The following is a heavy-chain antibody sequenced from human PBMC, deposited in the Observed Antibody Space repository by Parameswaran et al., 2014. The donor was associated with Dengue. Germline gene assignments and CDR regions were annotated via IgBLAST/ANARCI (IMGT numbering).Heavy chain of an antibody. J-gene: IGHJ4*02. D-gene: IGHD2-2*01. V-gene: IGHV1-3*01. Sequence: WVRQAPGQRLEWMGWINAGNGDTEYSQKFQGRVTITRDTSASTAYMELSSLRSEDTAVYYCARGTTSSWPFDYWGQGTLVTVSS. CDR2: INAGNGDT. CDR3: ARGTTSSWPFDY.